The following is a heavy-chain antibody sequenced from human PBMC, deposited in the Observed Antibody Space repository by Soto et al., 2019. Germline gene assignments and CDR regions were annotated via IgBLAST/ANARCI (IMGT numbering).Heavy chain of an antibody. V-gene: IGHV3-21*01. CDR2: ISSSSSYI. J-gene: IGHJ3*02. D-gene: IGHD2-15*01. CDR1: GFTFSSYS. CDR3: VSSAAGLNCSGGSCYSLSAFDI. Sequence: EVQLVESGGGLVKPGGSLRLSCAASGFTFSSYSMNWVRQAPGKGLEWVSSISSSSSYIYYADSVKGRFTISRDNAKNSLYLQMNSLRAEDTAVYYCVSSAAGLNCSGGSCYSLSAFDIWGQGTMVTVSS.